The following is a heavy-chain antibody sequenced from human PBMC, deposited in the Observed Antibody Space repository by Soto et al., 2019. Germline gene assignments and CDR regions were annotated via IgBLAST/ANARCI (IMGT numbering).Heavy chain of an antibody. D-gene: IGHD2-21*01. Sequence: QVQLVESGGGLVKPGGSLKLSCAASGFTFSDYYMSWIRQAPGKGLEWLSFISGSSATIYYADSVRGRFTISRDNAKNSLYLQMNSLRAEDTAVYYCARFVQGPFDYWGQGTPVTVSS. J-gene: IGHJ4*02. CDR2: ISGSSATI. CDR1: GFTFSDYY. V-gene: IGHV3-11*01. CDR3: ARFVQGPFDY.